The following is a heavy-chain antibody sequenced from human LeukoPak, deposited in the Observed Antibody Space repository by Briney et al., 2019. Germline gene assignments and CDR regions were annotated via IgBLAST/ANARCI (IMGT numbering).Heavy chain of an antibody. J-gene: IGHJ6*02. Sequence: GGSLRLSCAASGFTFSSYVMHWVRQAPGKGLEGVAVIWDDGSNKYYADSVKGRFTISRANSKYTLYLQMNSLRAEDTAVYYCARAPYYGMDVWGQGTTVTVSS. V-gene: IGHV3-33*01. CDR2: IWDDGSNK. CDR3: ARAPYYGMDV. CDR1: GFTFSSYV.